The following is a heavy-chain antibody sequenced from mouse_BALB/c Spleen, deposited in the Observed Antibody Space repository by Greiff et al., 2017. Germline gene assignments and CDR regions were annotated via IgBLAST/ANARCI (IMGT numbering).Heavy chain of an antibody. CDR2: IYPGSGST. J-gene: IGHJ2*01. Sequence: LQQSGAELARPGASVKLSCKASGYTFTSYWMHWVKQRHGQGLEWIGNIYPGSGSTNYDEKFKSKGTLTVDTSSSTAYMHLSSLTSEDSAVYYCTRDYGNYFDDWGQGTTLTVSS. D-gene: IGHD2-1*01. CDR3: TRDYGNYFDD. CDR1: GYTFTSYW. V-gene: IGHV1S22*01.